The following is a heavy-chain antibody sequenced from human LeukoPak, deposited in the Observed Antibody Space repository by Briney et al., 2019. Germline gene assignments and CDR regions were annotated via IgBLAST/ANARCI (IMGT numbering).Heavy chain of an antibody. J-gene: IGHJ3*02. V-gene: IGHV6-1*01. CDR1: GDSLSSNSAA. CDR3: AREAHHLITMTLSDAFDI. D-gene: IGHD3-22*01. Sequence: SQTLSLTRALSGDSLSSNSAASNWTRQPPSRGLEWLGRTNYKSKTYNDYVVSVKSRITINPGTSKNQFSLQVNSVTPGDTAVYYCAREAHHLITMTLSDAFDIWGQGTMVTVSS. CDR2: TNYKSKTYN.